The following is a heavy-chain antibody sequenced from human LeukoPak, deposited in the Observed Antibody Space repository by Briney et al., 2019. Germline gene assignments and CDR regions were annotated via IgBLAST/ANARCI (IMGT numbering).Heavy chain of an antibody. CDR2: MRGDGSRE. J-gene: IGHJ3*02. V-gene: IGHV3-7*01. D-gene: IGHD3-22*01. Sequence: PGGSLRLSCAASGFSFSNYWMVWVRQAPGEGLEWVANMRGDGSREYHLDSVKGRFTISRDNAKNSLYLQMSSLRADDTAVYYCVRDANYYDRSNYYDVLDIWGQGTMVTVSS. CDR3: VRDANYYDRSNYYDVLDI. CDR1: GFSFSNYW.